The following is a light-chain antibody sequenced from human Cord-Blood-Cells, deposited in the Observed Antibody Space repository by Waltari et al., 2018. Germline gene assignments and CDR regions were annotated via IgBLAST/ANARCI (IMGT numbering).Light chain of an antibody. CDR1: QSISSY. J-gene: IGKJ2*03. V-gene: IGKV1-39*01. Sequence: DIQMTPSPSSLSASVGDSVTITCRASQSISSYLNWYQQKPGKAPKLLIYAASSVQSGVPSRFSGSGSGTDFTLTISSLQPEDFATYYCQQSYSTPYSFGQGTKLEIK. CDR2: AAS. CDR3: QQSYSTPYS.